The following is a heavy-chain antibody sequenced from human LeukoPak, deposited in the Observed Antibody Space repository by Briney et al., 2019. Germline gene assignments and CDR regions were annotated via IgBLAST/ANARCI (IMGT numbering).Heavy chain of an antibody. CDR2: ISSSGSTI. J-gene: IGHJ6*03. CDR1: GFTFSDYY. V-gene: IGHV3-11*01. D-gene: IGHD2-15*01. CDR3: AKNAADCSGGSCYYYYCMDV. Sequence: GGSLRLSCAASGFTFSDYYMSWIRQAPGKGLEWVSYISSSGSTIYYADSVKGRFTISRDNSKNTLYLQMNSLRAEDTAVYYCAKNAADCSGGSCYYYYCMDVCGKGTTVTISS.